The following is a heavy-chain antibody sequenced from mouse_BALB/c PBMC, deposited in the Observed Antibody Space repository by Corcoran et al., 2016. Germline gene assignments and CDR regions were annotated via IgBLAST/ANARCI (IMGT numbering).Heavy chain of an antibody. CDR1: GYTFSSYW. D-gene: IGHD2-10*01. CDR2: ILPGSGST. CDR3: ARPSYDQRAMDY. V-gene: IGHV1-9*01. Sequence: QVQLQQSGAELMKPGASVKISCKATGYTFSSYWIEWVKQRPGHGLEWIGEILPGSGSTNYNEKFKGKATFTADTSSNTAYMQLSSLTSEDSAVYYCARPSYDQRAMDYWGQGTSVTVSS. J-gene: IGHJ4*01.